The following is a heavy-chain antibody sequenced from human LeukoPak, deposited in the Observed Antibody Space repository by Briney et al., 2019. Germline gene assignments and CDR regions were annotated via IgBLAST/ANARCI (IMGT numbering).Heavy chain of an antibody. D-gene: IGHD1-26*01. Sequence: ASVKVSCKASGYTFSNYVINWLRQAPGQELEWMGWMNPNSYNTGYALKFQGRVTITRNTSINTAYMEVCSLRYEDTAIYFCARAVRIVGSNPLLGPFEYYFDYWGQGSLVTVSS. J-gene: IGHJ4*01. CDR1: GYTFSNYV. CDR2: MNPNSYNT. CDR3: ARAVRIVGSNPLLGPFEYYFDY. V-gene: IGHV1-8*03.